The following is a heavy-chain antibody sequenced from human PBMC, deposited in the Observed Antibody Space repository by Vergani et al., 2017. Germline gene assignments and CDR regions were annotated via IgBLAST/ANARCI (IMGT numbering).Heavy chain of an antibody. CDR3: GRGSDNYN. V-gene: IGHV3-23*01. CDR1: GFTFSSHA. J-gene: IGHJ4*02. Sequence: EVQLLQSEGAVVQPGGSVRLSCVASGFTFSSHAMSWVRQGHGQGLEWVSSIKNTGDSTHYADSVKGRFTIYRDNSKNTLYLQMNSLRFEDTAVYYCGRGSDNYNWGQGTLVTVSS. CDR2: IKNTGDST. D-gene: IGHD5-24*01.